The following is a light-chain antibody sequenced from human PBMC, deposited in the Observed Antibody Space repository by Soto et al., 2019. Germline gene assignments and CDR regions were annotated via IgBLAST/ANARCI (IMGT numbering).Light chain of an antibody. Sequence: QSVMTQPPSVSGAPGRRVTMSCTGASSNIGAPYDVHWYQQLPRTAPKLLIYGNINRPSGVPDRFSGSKSGTSASLAITGLQAEDEADYYCQSYDSSLSGGVFGGGTKLTVL. CDR3: QSYDSSLSGGV. J-gene: IGLJ3*02. CDR2: GNI. V-gene: IGLV1-40*01. CDR1: SSNIGAPYD.